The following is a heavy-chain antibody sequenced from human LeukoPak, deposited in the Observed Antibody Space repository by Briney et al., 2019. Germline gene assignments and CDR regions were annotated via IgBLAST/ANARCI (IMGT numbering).Heavy chain of an antibody. Sequence: GASVKVSCKASGYTFTSYDINWVRQATGQGLEWMGWMNPNSGNTGYAQKFQGRVTITRNTSISTAYMELSSLRSEDTAVYYCAREPKGLDNWFDPWGQGTLVTVSS. J-gene: IGHJ5*02. CDR2: MNPNSGNT. CDR1: GYTFTSYD. V-gene: IGHV1-8*03. CDR3: AREPKGLDNWFDP.